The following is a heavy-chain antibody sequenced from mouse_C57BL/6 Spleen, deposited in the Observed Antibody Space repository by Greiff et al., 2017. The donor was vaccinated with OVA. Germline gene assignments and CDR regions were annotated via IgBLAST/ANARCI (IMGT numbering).Heavy chain of an antibody. CDR3: ACSTTVAAGYLDV. CDR2: IYPSDGAT. Sequence: QVQLQQPGAELVRPGSSVKLSCKASGYTFTSYWMDWVKQRPGQGLEWIGNIYPSDGATNYNQKFKDKATLTVDKSSSTAYMQLSSLTSEDAAVYDCACSTTVAAGYLDVWGTGTTVTVSA. V-gene: IGHV1-61*01. J-gene: IGHJ1*03. D-gene: IGHD1-1*01. CDR1: GYTFTSYW.